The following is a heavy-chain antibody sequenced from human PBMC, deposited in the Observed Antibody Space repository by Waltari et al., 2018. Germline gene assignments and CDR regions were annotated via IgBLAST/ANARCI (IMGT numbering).Heavy chain of an antibody. Sequence: QVQLVQSGAEVKKPGSSVKVSCKASGGTFRSYAISWVRQAPGQGLEWMGGIIPSFGTANYAQKFQGRVTITTDESTSTAYMELSSLRSEDTAVYYCARDPNYYGSGSYSNWFDPWGQGTLVTVSS. V-gene: IGHV1-69*05. D-gene: IGHD3-10*01. CDR3: ARDPNYYGSGSYSNWFDP. J-gene: IGHJ5*02. CDR1: GGTFRSYA. CDR2: IIPSFGTA.